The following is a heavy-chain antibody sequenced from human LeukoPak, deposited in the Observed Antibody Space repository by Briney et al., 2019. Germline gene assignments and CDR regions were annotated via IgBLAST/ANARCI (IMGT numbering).Heavy chain of an antibody. D-gene: IGHD4-23*01. V-gene: IGHV3-74*01. Sequence: PGGSLRLSCAGSGITFSSYWMHWVRQAPGKGLVWVSRINSDGRSTNYADSGKGRFTISRDDAKTTLYLQMNSRRAEDTAVYYCARSAYPGNSVIEDWGRGTLVTVSS. CDR2: INSDGRST. CDR1: GITFSSYW. CDR3: ARSAYPGNSVIED. J-gene: IGHJ4*02.